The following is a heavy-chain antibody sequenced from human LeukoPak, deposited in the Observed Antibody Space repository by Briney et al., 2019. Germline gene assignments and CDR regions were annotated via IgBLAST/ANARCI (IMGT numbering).Heavy chain of an antibody. CDR1: GYTFTGYY. D-gene: IGHD6-13*01. CDR3: ARAEMAAADAAFDY. J-gene: IGHJ4*02. CDR2: INPNSGGT. Sequence: GASVKVSCKASGYTFTGYYMHWVRQAPGQGLEWMGWINPNSGGTNYAQKFQGRVTMTRDTSISTAYMELSRLRSDDTAVYYCARAEMAAADAAFDYWGQGTLVTVSS. V-gene: IGHV1-2*02.